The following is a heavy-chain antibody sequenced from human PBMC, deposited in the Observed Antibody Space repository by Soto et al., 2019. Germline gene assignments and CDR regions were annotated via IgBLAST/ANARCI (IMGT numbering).Heavy chain of an antibody. J-gene: IGHJ5*02. CDR3: ARGPLRGYCSSTSCYISWFDP. V-gene: IGHV1-69*01. CDR2: IIPIFGTA. Sequence: QVQLVQSGAEVKKPGSSVKVSCKASGGTFSSYAISWVRQAPGQGLEWMGGIIPIFGTANYAQKFQGRVTITADESTSTADMELSSLRSEDTAVYYCARGPLRGYCSSTSCYISWFDPWGQGTLVTVSS. CDR1: GGTFSSYA. D-gene: IGHD2-2*02.